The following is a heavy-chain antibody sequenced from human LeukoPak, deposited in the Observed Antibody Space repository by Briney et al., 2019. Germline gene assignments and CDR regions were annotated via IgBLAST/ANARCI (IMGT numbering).Heavy chain of an antibody. D-gene: IGHD6-13*01. V-gene: IGHV4-4*07. CDR3: ARDSKAHSYSSWLRGGAFDI. CDR2: IYTSGST. Sequence: KPSETLSLTCTVSGGSISSYYWSWIRQPAGKGLEWIGRIYTSGSTNYNPSLKSRVTMSVDTSKNQFSLKLSSVTAADTAVYYCARDSKAHSYSSWLRGGAFDIWGQGTMVTVSS. CDR1: GGSISSYY. J-gene: IGHJ3*02.